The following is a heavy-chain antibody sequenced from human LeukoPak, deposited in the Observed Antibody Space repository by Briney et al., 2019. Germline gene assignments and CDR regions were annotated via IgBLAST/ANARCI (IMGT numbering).Heavy chain of an antibody. D-gene: IGHD3-3*01. V-gene: IGHV3-23*01. J-gene: IGHJ4*02. CDR1: GFTFSDYA. CDR2: LSGSGAGT. Sequence: GGSLRLSCTASGFTFSDYALGWVRQAPGRGLEWVATLSGSGAGTYYSDSVQGRFTISRDNSKRTLFLQMNSLRAEDTAFYYCAKAELGVDTFFDYWGQGTLVTVSS. CDR3: AKAELGVDTFFDY.